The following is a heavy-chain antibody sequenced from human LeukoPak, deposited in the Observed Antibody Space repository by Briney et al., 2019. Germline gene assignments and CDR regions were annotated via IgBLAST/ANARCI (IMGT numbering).Heavy chain of an antibody. CDR1: GFTFSTYA. Sequence: QTGGSLRLSCAASGFTFSTYAMNWVRQAPGKGLVWVSRINSDGSSTSYADSVKGRFTISRDNAKNTLYLQMNSLRAEDTAVYYCARVVGSSGWYLGYWGQGTLVTVSS. D-gene: IGHD6-19*01. CDR3: ARVVGSSGWYLGY. J-gene: IGHJ4*02. V-gene: IGHV3-74*01. CDR2: INSDGSST.